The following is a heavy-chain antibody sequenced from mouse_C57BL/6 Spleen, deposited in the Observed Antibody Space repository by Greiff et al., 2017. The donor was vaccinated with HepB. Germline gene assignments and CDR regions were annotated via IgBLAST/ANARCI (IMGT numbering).Heavy chain of an antibody. Sequence: EVKVVESEGGLVQPGRSMKLSCTASGFTFSDYYMAWVRQVPEKGLEWVANINYDGSSTYYLDSLKSRFIISRDNAKNILYLQMSSLKSEDTATYYCARGEGNYLDWYFDVWGTGTTVTVSS. CDR1: GFTFSDYY. V-gene: IGHV5-16*01. J-gene: IGHJ1*03. CDR2: INYDGSST. D-gene: IGHD2-1*01. CDR3: ARGEGNYLDWYFDV.